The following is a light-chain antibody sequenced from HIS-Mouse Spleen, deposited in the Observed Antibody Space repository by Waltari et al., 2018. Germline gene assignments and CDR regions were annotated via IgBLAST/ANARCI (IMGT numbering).Light chain of an antibody. CDR1: SRDVGSYNL. J-gene: IGLJ2*01. V-gene: IGLV2-23*01. Sequence: QSALTQPASVSGSPGQSITISCTGTSRDVGSYNLFSWYQQTPGKAHKLMIYEGSTRPSGVSNRFSGSKSGNTASLTISGLQAEDEADYYCCSYAGSSTVVFGGGTKLTVL. CDR2: EGS. CDR3: CSYAGSSTVV.